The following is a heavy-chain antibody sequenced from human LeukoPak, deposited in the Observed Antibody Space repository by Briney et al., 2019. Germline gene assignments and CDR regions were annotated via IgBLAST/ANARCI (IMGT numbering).Heavy chain of an antibody. V-gene: IGHV3-7*04. CDR3: ARGGLYWHI. CDR2: IKQDGSEK. J-gene: IGHJ3*02. D-gene: IGHD2-15*01. Sequence: GGSLRLSCAASGLNLSTYWISWVRQAPGKGLEWVANIKQDGSEKNYVDPVKGRFTISRDNARNSLYLQMDSLRAEDTALYYCARGGLYWHIWGQGTMVTVSS. CDR1: GLNLSTYW.